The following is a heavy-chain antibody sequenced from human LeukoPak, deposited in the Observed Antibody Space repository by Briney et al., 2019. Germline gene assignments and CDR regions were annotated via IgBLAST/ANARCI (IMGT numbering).Heavy chain of an antibody. CDR3: ARGGKYCTNGVCSRAHFDY. J-gene: IGHJ4*02. CDR1: GGTFSSYD. CDR2: IIPIFGTA. V-gene: IGHV1-69*05. D-gene: IGHD2-8*01. Sequence: ASVKVSCKASGGTFSSYDISWVRQAPGQGLEWMGGIIPIFGTANYAQKFQGRVTITTDESTSTAYMELSSLRSEDTAVYYCARGGKYCTNGVCSRAHFDYWGQGTLVTVSS.